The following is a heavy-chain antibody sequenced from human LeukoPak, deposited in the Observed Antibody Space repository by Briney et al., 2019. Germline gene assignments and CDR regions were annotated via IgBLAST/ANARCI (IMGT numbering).Heavy chain of an antibody. CDR1: GFVLSSYS. V-gene: IGHV3-48*04. CDR3: TRGPADY. CDR2: ISISSSTT. J-gene: IGHJ4*02. Sequence: GGSLRLSCAASGFVLSSYSMNWVRQAPGKGLEWNSYISISSSTTFYADSVKGRFTISRDNAKDSLYLQMNSLRVDDTAVYFCTRGPADYWGRGTLVTVSS.